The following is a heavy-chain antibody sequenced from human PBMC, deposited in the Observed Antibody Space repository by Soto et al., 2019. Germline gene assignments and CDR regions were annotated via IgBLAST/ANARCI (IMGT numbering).Heavy chain of an antibody. CDR3: ARPNDQYCRGGSCRFDP. J-gene: IGHJ5*02. CDR2: IYYSGST. Sequence: QLQLQESGPGLVKPSETLSLTCTVSGGSISSSSYYWGWIRQPPGKGLEWIGSIYYSGSTYYNPXLKSRVTITVXXSXNXXALKLSSVTAADTAVYYCARPNDQYCRGGSCRFDPWGQGTLVTVSS. V-gene: IGHV4-39*01. CDR1: GGSISSSSYY. D-gene: IGHD2-15*01.